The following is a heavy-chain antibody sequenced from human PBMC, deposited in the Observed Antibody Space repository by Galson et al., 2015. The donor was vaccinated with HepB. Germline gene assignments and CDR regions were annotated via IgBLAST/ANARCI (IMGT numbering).Heavy chain of an antibody. CDR1: GFTFITYN. CDR2: VSQDGKTT. CDR3: AGFDDHDRYFQH. D-gene: IGHD3-22*01. V-gene: IGHV3-30*14. Sequence: SLRLSCATSGFTFITYNMHWVRQALVKGLEWLAIVSQDGKTTYYADSVRGRFTISRDNSKNTLYLQMNSLRAEDTAVYYCAGFDDHDRYFQHWGQGTLVTVSS. J-gene: IGHJ1*01.